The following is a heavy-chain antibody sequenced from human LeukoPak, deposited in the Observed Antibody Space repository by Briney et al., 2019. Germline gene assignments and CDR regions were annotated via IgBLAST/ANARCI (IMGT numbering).Heavy chain of an antibody. D-gene: IGHD3-3*01. V-gene: IGHV4-34*01. CDR3: ARDKITIFGVAKRYYFDY. CDR2: INHSGST. J-gene: IGHJ4*02. CDR1: GGSFSGYY. Sequence: SETLSLTCAVYGGSFSGYYWSWIRQPPGKGLEWIGDINHSGSTNYNPSLKSRVTISVDTSKNQFSLKLSSVTAADTAVYYCARDKITIFGVAKRYYFDYWGQGTLVTVSS.